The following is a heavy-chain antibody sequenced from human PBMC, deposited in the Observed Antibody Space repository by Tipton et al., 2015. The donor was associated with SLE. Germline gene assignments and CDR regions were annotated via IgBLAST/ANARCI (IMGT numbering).Heavy chain of an antibody. D-gene: IGHD6-19*01. CDR2: ISAYTGHT. Sequence: QVQLVQSGAEVKKPGASVKVSCKASGYIFSSYGLSWVRQAPGQGLEWMGWISAYTGHTGYAQKFQGRVTMTTDTSTSTAYMELRSLRSDDTAVYYCAIGVAGTLFFDYWGQGTLVTVSS. CDR3: AIGVAGTLFFDY. V-gene: IGHV1-18*01. J-gene: IGHJ4*02. CDR1: GYIFSSYG.